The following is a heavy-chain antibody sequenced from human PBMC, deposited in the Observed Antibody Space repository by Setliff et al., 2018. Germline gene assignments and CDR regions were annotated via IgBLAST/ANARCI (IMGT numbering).Heavy chain of an antibody. CDR2: IKEEGGEK. V-gene: IGHV3-7*01. CDR3: AREGGIRGFGGFDF. CDR1: GFSFSSHW. J-gene: IGHJ3*01. D-gene: IGHD3-10*01. Sequence: LRLSCAAFGFSFSSHWMSWVRQVPGKGLEWVANIKEEGGEKDYVDSVKGRFTISRDNAKNSFYLQMNTLRAEDTALYFCAREGGIRGFGGFDFWGQGTMVTVSS.